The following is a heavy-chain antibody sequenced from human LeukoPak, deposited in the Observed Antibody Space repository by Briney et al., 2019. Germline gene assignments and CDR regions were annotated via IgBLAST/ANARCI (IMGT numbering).Heavy chain of an antibody. CDR2: IYYSGST. D-gene: IGHD3-22*01. V-gene: IGHV4-31*03. CDR1: GGSISSGGYY. CDR3: ARIDSSGYSNFDY. Sequence: PSETLSLTCTVSGGSISSGGYYWSWIRQHPGKGLEWIGYIYYSGSTYYNPSLKGRVTISVDTSKNQFSLKLSSVTAADTAVYYCARIDSSGYSNFDYWAREPWSPSPQ. J-gene: IGHJ4*02.